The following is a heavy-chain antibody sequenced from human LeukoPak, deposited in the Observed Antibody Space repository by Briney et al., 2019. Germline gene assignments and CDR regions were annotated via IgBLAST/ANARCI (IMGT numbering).Heavy chain of an antibody. D-gene: IGHD3-10*02. J-gene: IGHJ6*04. CDR1: GGTFSSYG. Sequence: SCKASGGTFSSYGMNWVRQAPGKGLEWVSYISSSGSTIYYADSVKGRFTISRDNAKNSLYLQMNSLRAEDTAVYYCAELGITMIGGVWGKGTTVTISS. CDR3: AELGITMIGGV. V-gene: IGHV3-48*03. CDR2: ISSSGSTI.